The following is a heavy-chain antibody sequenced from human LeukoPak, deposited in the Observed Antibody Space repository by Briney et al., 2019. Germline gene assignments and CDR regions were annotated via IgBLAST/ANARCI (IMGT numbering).Heavy chain of an antibody. CDR2: IYYSGST. Sequence: SETLSLTCTVSGGSISSYYWSWIRQSPGKGLEWIGYIYYSGSTSYNPSLKSRVTISVDTSKNQFSLRLSSVTAAETAMYYCARGNNYWGQGILVTVSS. CDR3: ARGNNY. J-gene: IGHJ4*02. V-gene: IGHV4-59*01. CDR1: GGSISSYY. D-gene: IGHD2/OR15-2a*01.